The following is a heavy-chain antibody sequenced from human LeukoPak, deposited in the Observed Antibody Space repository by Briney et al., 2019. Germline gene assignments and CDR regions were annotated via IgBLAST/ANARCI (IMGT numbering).Heavy chain of an antibody. V-gene: IGHV4-59*01. CDR2: IYYSGST. CDR3: AKPGRIAVAGSPYYFDY. Sequence: SETLSLTCAVYGGSFSGYYWSWIRQPPGKGLEWIGYIYYSGSTNYNPSLKSRVTISVDTSKNQFSLKLSSVTAADTAVYYCAKPGRIAVAGSPYYFDYWGQGTLVTVSS. CDR1: GGSFSGYY. J-gene: IGHJ4*02. D-gene: IGHD6-19*01.